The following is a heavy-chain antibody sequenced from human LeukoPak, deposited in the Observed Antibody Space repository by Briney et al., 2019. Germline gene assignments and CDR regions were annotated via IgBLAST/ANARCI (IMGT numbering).Heavy chain of an antibody. CDR3: ARRGNRYSGSYYVFDY. V-gene: IGHV4-34*01. J-gene: IGHJ4*02. CDR2: INHSGST. CDR1: GGSFSGYY. D-gene: IGHD1-26*01. Sequence: PSETLSLTCAVYGGSFSGYYWSWIRQPPGKGLEWIGEINHSGSTNYNPSLKSRVTISVDTSKNQFSLKLSSVTAADTAVYYCARRGNRYSGSYYVFDYWGQGTLVTVSS.